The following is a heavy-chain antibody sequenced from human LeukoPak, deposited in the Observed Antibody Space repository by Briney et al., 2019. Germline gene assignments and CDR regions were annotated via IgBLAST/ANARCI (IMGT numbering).Heavy chain of an antibody. CDR3: ARETIGTNDY. Sequence: GGSLKLSCAAPGFTFSSYPMHWVRQAPGKGLEYVSAISSNGDTTYYANSVRGRFTISRDNSKNTLYLQMGSLRTEDMAIYYCARETIGTNDYWGQGTLVTVSS. CDR1: GFTFSSYP. J-gene: IGHJ4*02. CDR2: ISSNGDTT. V-gene: IGHV3-64*01. D-gene: IGHD5-24*01.